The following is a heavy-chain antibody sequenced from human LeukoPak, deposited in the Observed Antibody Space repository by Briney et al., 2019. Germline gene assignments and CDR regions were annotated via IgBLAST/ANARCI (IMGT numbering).Heavy chain of an antibody. J-gene: IGHJ4*02. Sequence: SETLSLTCTVSGGSINSSNYYWGWIRQPPGKGLEWIGSIYYSGSTYYNLSLKSRVTISVDTSKNQFSLKLSSVTAADTAVYYCARVGARVVVTARRPHGTIDYWGQGTLVTVSS. D-gene: IGHD2-21*02. CDR1: GGSINSSNYY. V-gene: IGHV4-39*07. CDR3: ARVGARVVVTARRPHGTIDY. CDR2: IYYSGST.